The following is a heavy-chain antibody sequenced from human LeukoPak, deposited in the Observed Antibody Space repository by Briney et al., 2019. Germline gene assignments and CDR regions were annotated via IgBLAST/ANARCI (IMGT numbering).Heavy chain of an antibody. CDR2: INPNSGGT. V-gene: IGHV1-2*02. CDR3: ALLRVDIVATGGNY. Sequence: GASVKVSCKASGYTFTGYYMHWVRQAPGQGLEWMGWINPNSGGTNYAQKFQGMVTMTRDTSISTAYMELSRLRSDDTAVYYCALLRVDIVATGGNYWGQGTLVTVSS. D-gene: IGHD5-12*01. J-gene: IGHJ4*02. CDR1: GYTFTGYY.